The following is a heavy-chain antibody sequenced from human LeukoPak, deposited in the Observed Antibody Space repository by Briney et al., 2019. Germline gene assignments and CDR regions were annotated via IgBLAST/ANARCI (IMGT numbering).Heavy chain of an antibody. CDR1: GGSISGYY. D-gene: IGHD1-26*01. V-gene: IGHV4-59*01. CDR3: ARGVGALWAFDI. CDR2: IHYSGST. Sequence: QPSETLSLTCTVSGGSISGYYGSWIRQPPGKGLEWIGYIHYSGSTSYSPSLKSRVTFSLDTSKMQFPLKLNSVTAADTAVYYCARGVGALWAFDIWGQGTMVTVSS. J-gene: IGHJ3*02.